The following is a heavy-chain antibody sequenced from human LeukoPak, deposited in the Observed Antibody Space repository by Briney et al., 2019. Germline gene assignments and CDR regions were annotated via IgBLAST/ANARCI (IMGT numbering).Heavy chain of an antibody. CDR1: GFTFSDYY. CDR2: ISSSSSYT. Sequence: GGSLRLSCAASGFTFSDYYMSWIRQAPGKGLEWVSYISSSSSYTNYADSVKGRFTISRDNAKNSLYLQMNSLRAEDTAVYYCARDLNDYGDYLDYWGQGTLVTVFS. J-gene: IGHJ4*02. D-gene: IGHD4-17*01. V-gene: IGHV3-11*06. CDR3: ARDLNDYGDYLDY.